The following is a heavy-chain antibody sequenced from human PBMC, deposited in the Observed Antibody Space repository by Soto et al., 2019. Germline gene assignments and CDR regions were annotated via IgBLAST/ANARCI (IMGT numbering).Heavy chain of an antibody. CDR3: AKGPRAPPPHDYGMDV. CDR1: GFTFSSYV. CDR2: ISGSGGST. V-gene: IGHV3-23*01. Sequence: EVQLLESGGGLVQPGGSLRLSCAASGFTFSSYVMNWVRQPPGKGLEWVSGISGSGGSTYYADSVKGRFTISRDNSKNPPYLQMNSLRAEDTAVYYCAKGPRAPPPHDYGMDVWGQGTTVTVSS. J-gene: IGHJ6*02.